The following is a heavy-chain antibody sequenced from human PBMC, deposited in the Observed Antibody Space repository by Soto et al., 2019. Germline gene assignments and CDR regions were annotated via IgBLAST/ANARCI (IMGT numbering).Heavy chain of an antibody. CDR3: ARYCSGCTCY. Sequence: ASVKVSCKASGYTFTSYDMHWVRQAPGQRLEWMGWINAGNGNTKYSQKFQGRFTITRDTSASTAYMDLSSLRSEDTAMYYCARYCSGCTCYWGQGTLVTVSS. V-gene: IGHV1-3*01. D-gene: IGHD2-15*01. CDR2: INAGNGNT. J-gene: IGHJ4*02. CDR1: GYTFTSYD.